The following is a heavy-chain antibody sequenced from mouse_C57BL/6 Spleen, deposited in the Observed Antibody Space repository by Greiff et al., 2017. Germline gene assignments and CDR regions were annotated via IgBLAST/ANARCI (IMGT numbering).Heavy chain of an antibody. J-gene: IGHJ1*03. CDR1: GYTFTDYN. D-gene: IGHD1-1*01. CDR2: INPNNGGT. Sequence: EVQLQQSGPELVKPGASVKMSCKASGYTFTDYNMHWVKQSHGKSLEWIGYINPNNGGTSYNQKFKGKATLTVNKSSSTAYMELRSLTSEDSAVYYCARLHGSSSSYWYFDVWGTGTTVTVSS. CDR3: ARLHGSSSSYWYFDV. V-gene: IGHV1-22*01.